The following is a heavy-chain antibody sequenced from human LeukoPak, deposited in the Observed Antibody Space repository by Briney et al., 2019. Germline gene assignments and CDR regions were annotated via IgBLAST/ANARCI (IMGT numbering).Heavy chain of an antibody. CDR3: AKDGLLWFGELFGYNWFDP. Sequence: PGGSLRLSCAASGFTLTNAWMSWVRQAPGKGLEWVSTISNSDSSTYYADSVKGRFTISRDNSKNTLYLQMNSLRAEDTAVYYCAKDGLLWFGELFGYNWFDPWGQGTLVTVSS. CDR1: GFTLTNAW. J-gene: IGHJ5*02. D-gene: IGHD3-10*01. CDR2: ISNSDSST. V-gene: IGHV3-23*01.